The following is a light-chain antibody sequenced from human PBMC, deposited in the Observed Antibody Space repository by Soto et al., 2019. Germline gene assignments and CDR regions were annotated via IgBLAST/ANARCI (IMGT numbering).Light chain of an antibody. J-gene: IGLJ2*01. CDR2: EGS. CDR1: NSDIGNFNL. V-gene: IGLV2-23*01. Sequence: QSVLTQPASVSGSPGQSITISCTGSNSDIGNFNLVSWYQHHPGKAPKLLISEGSKRPSGISPRFSGSKSGSTASLTISGLQAEDEAVYYCCSYAGSSTLVVFGGGTKLTVL. CDR3: CSYAGSSTLVV.